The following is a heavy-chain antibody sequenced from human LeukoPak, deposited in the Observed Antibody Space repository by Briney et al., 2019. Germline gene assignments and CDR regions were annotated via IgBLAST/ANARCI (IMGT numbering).Heavy chain of an antibody. CDR2: IYYSGST. CDR1: GGSISSYY. Sequence: PSETLSLTCTVSGGSISSYYWSWIRQPPGKGLEWIGSIYYSGSTYYNPSLKSRVTISVDTSKNQFSLKLSSVTAADTAVYYCARLADYYYYYMDVWGKGTTVTISS. V-gene: IGHV4-59*01. CDR3: ARLADYYYYYMDV. J-gene: IGHJ6*03.